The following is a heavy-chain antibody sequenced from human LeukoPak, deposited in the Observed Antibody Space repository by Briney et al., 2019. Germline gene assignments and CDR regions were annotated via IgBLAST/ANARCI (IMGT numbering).Heavy chain of an antibody. Sequence: GGAVRRSCAGCGGTVSSYRMNWVRQAKGKGLEWVSYISSSSSTIYYADSVKGRFTISRDNAKNSLYLQMNSLRAEDTAVYYCAREGLLWFGELSTLDYWGQGTLVTVSS. V-gene: IGHV3-48*01. D-gene: IGHD3-10*01. CDR3: AREGLLWFGELSTLDY. CDR2: ISSSSSTI. CDR1: GGTVSSYR. J-gene: IGHJ4*02.